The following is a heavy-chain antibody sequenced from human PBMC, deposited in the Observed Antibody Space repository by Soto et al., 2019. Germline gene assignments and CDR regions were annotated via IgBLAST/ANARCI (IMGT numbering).Heavy chain of an antibody. J-gene: IGHJ5*02. V-gene: IGHV5-10-1*01. D-gene: IGHD2-2*01. CDR2: IDPGNSYT. Sequence: GESLKISWKGSGSSFANYWIHWARQMPGKGLEWMGRIDPGNSYTNYSPSFQGHVTFSADKSIGTAYLQWSSLKVSDTAMYYCARMYCSRASCLRAWGQGTRVTVSS. CDR1: GSSFANYW. CDR3: ARMYCSRASCLRA.